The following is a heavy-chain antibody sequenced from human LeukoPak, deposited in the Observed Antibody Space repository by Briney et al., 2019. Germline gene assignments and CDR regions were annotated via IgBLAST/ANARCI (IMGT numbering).Heavy chain of an antibody. CDR1: GGTFSSYA. J-gene: IGHJ3*02. CDR2: IIPILGIA. V-gene: IGHV1-69*04. CDR3: ARDLEADAFDI. Sequence: SVKVSCKASGGTFSSYAISWVRQTPGQGLEWMGRIIPILGIANYAQKFQGRVTITADKSTSTAYMELSSLRSEDTAVYYCARDLEADAFDIWGQGTMVTVSS.